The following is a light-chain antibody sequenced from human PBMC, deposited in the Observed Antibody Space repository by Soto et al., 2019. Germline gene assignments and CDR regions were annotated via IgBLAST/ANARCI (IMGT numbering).Light chain of an antibody. Sequence: DIVMTQSPFSLAVTPGESASICCRSSQSLLHRNGKNYLEWYLQKPGQSPQLLIYLGSSRASGVPDRVSGSGSGTDFTLKIGRVEAEDVGIYYCMHGLQGTITFGQGTRLEIK. CDR2: LGS. V-gene: IGKV2-28*01. CDR3: MHGLQGTIT. J-gene: IGKJ5*01. CDR1: QSLLHRNGKNY.